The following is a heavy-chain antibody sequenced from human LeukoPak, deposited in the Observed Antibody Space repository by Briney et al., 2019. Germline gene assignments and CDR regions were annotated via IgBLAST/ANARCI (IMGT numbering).Heavy chain of an antibody. V-gene: IGHV4-59*01. CDR3: ARVGMIVGATTGWFDP. J-gene: IGHJ5*02. CDR1: GGSISSYY. D-gene: IGHD1-26*01. Sequence: ETLSLTCTVSGGSISSYYWSWIRQPPGKGLEWIGYIYYSGSTNYNPSLKSRVTISVDTSKNQFSLKLSSVTAADTAVYYCARVGMIVGATTGWFDPWGQGTLVTVSS. CDR2: IYYSGST.